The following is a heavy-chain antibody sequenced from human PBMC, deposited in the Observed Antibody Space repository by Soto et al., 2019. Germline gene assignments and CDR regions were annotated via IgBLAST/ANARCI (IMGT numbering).Heavy chain of an antibody. CDR2: IYSGGST. CDR3: ARHGYNYGGGYFDY. Sequence: EVQLVESGGGLVQPGGSLRLSCAASGVTVSSNYMIWVRQAPGKGLEWVSVIYSGGSTYYADSVKGRFTISRDNSKNTLYLQMNSLRDEDTAVYYCARHGYNYGGGYFDYWGQGTLVTVSS. CDR1: GVTVSSNY. V-gene: IGHV3-66*04. D-gene: IGHD5-18*01. J-gene: IGHJ4*02.